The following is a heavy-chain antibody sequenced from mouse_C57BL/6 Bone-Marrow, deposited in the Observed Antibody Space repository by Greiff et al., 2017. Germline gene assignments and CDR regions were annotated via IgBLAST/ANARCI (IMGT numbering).Heavy chain of an antibody. V-gene: IGHV14-2*01. CDR3: AGRWLLAMDY. CDR1: GFNIKDYY. Sequence: EVKVVESGAELVKPGASVKLSCTASGFNIKDYYMHWVKQRTEQGLEWIGRIDPEDGATKYAPKFQGKATITADTSSNTAYLQLSSLTSEDTAVYYCAGRWLLAMDYWGQGTSVTVSS. D-gene: IGHD2-3*01. J-gene: IGHJ4*01. CDR2: IDPEDGAT.